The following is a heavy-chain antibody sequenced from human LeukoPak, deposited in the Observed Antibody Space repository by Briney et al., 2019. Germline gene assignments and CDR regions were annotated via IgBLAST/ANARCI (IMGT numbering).Heavy chain of an antibody. CDR2: ISAYNGNT. V-gene: IGHV1-18*01. Sequence: ASVKVSCKASGYTFTSYGISWVRQAPGQGLEWMGWISAYNGNTNYAQKLQGRVTMTTDTSTSTAYMELRSLRSDDTAVYYCARKLSSSSRYNWSDPWGQGTLVTVSS. D-gene: IGHD6-6*01. CDR3: ARKLSSSSRYNWSDP. CDR1: GYTFTSYG. J-gene: IGHJ5*02.